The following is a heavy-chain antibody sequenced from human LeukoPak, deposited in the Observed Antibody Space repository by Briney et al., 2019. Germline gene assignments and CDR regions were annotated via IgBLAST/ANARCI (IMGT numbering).Heavy chain of an antibody. CDR2: ISGGGGST. J-gene: IGHJ4*02. V-gene: IGHV3-23*01. D-gene: IGHD3-10*01. CDR1: GFTFSSYA. Sequence: PGGSLRLSCAASGFTFSSYAMSWVRQAPGKGLEWVSAISGGGGSTYYADSVKGRFTISRDNSKNTLCLQMNSLRAEDTAVYYCAKDLENYGSGSYYFDCWGQGTLVTVSS. CDR3: AKDLENYGSGSYYFDC.